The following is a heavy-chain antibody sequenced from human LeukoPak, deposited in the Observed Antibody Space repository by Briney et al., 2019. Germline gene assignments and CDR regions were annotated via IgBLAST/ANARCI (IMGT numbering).Heavy chain of an antibody. J-gene: IGHJ5*02. V-gene: IGHV4-39*01. Sequence: SETLSLTCTVSGGSISSRSYYGGWIRQPPGKGLEWVGIIYYSRSTYYNPSLKSRLTISVDKSKNQFSLKLTCVTSTDTAEQYCARRGYCSSTSCYEYWFDPWGQGTLVTVSS. D-gene: IGHD2-2*01. CDR2: IYYSRST. CDR1: GGSISSRSYY. CDR3: ARRGYCSSTSCYEYWFDP.